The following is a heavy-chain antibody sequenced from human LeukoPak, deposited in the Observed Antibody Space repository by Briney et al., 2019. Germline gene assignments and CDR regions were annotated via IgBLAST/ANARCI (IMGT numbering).Heavy chain of an antibody. Sequence: SETLSLTCSVSGYSISSGYYWGWIRPPPGKGLGWIGSIYQSGSTYYNPSLKSRVTISVDTSKNQFSLKLSSVTAADTAVYYCARLAWGRLDYWGQGTLVTVSS. CDR3: ARLAWGRLDY. CDR1: GYSISSGYY. J-gene: IGHJ4*02. CDR2: IYQSGST. D-gene: IGHD7-27*01. V-gene: IGHV4-38-2*02.